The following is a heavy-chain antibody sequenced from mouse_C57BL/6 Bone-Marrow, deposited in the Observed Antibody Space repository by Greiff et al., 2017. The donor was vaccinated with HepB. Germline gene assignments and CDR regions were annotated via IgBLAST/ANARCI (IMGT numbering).Heavy chain of an antibody. V-gene: IGHV5-9-1*02. CDR1: GFTFSSYA. Sequence: EVHLVESGAGLVKPGGSLKLSCAASGFTFSSYAMSWVSQTPEKRLEWVAYISSGGDYTYYADTVKGRFTISRDNARNTLYLQMSSLKSEDTAMYYCTRASYPYFDYWGQGTLVTVSA. CDR3: TRASYPYFDY. D-gene: IGHD2-10*01. CDR2: ISSGGDYT. J-gene: IGHJ3*01.